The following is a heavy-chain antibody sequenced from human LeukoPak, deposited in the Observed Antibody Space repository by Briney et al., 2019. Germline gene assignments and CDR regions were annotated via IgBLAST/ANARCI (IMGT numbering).Heavy chain of an antibody. CDR1: GFSFEDNG. D-gene: IGHD5-18*01. CDR2: ISSSSSTI. J-gene: IGHJ3*02. CDR3: ARDTAMVRHAFDI. Sequence: GGSLRLSCVASGFSFEDNGMSWVRQPPGKGLEWVSYISSSSSTIYYADSVKGRFTISRDNAKNSLYLQMNSLRAEDTAVYYCARDTAMVRHAFDIWGQGTMVTVSS. V-gene: IGHV3-48*01.